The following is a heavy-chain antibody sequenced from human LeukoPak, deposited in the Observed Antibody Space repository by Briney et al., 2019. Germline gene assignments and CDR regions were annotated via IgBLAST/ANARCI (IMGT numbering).Heavy chain of an antibody. Sequence: SETLSLTCTVSGGSISSYYWSWIRQPPGRGLEWIGYIYYSGSTNYNPSLKSRVTISVDTSKNQFSLKLSSVTAADTAVYYCAKISSGYYYYMDVWGKGTTVTISS. CDR1: GGSISSYY. CDR2: IYYSGST. D-gene: IGHD3-22*01. V-gene: IGHV4-59*01. CDR3: AKISSGYYYYMDV. J-gene: IGHJ6*03.